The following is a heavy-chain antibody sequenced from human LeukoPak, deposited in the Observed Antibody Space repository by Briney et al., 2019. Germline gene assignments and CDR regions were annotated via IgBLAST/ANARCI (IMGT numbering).Heavy chain of an antibody. CDR2: FSGNSGST. CDR1: GFTFSSYP. CDR3: AKRTIGATKLYYFDC. Sequence: AGSLRLSCAASGFTFSSYPMSWVRQAPGKGLEWVSTFSGNSGSTYYADSVKGRFTVSRDNSKNTLYLQMNSLRAEDTAVYYCAKRTIGATKLYYFDCWGQGTLVTVSS. J-gene: IGHJ4*02. V-gene: IGHV3-23*01. D-gene: IGHD6-13*01.